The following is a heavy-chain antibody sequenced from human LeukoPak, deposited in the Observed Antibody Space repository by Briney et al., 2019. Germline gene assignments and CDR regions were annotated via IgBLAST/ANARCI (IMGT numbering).Heavy chain of an antibody. Sequence: PSETLSLTCAVYGGSFSGYYWSWIRQPPGKGLEWIGEINHSGSTNYNPSLKSRVTISVDTSKNQFSLKLSSVTAADTAVYYCARLSVVVPAAMHYWGQGTLVTVSS. V-gene: IGHV4-34*01. J-gene: IGHJ4*02. CDR1: GGSFSGYY. CDR3: ARLSVVVPAAMHY. D-gene: IGHD2-2*01. CDR2: INHSGST.